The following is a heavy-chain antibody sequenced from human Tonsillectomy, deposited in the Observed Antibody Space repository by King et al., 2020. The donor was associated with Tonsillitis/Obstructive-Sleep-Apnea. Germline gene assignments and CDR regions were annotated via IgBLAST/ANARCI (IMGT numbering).Heavy chain of an antibody. D-gene: IGHD1-14*01. J-gene: IGHJ3*02. Sequence: VQLVESGAEVKKPGASVKVSCTASGYTFTGYYMHWVRQAPGQGLEWMGWINPNSGGTKYAQKFQGRVTMTRDTSISTAYMELSRLTSDDTAVYYCARSGMGPAFDIWGQGTMVTVSS. CDR2: INPNSGGT. CDR3: ARSGMGPAFDI. CDR1: GYTFTGYY. V-gene: IGHV1-2*02.